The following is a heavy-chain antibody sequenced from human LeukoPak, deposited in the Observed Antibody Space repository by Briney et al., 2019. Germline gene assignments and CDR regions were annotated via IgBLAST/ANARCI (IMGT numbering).Heavy chain of an antibody. CDR3: ARALNYDILTGLPAYFDY. CDR2: IIPIFGTA. V-gene: IGHV1-69*13. J-gene: IGHJ4*02. D-gene: IGHD3-9*01. Sequence: SVTVSCKASGGTFSSYAISWVRQAPGRGLEWMGGIIPIFGTANYAQKFQGRVTITADESTSTAYMELSSLRSEDTAVYYCARALNYDILTGLPAYFDYWGQGTLVTVSS. CDR1: GGTFSSYA.